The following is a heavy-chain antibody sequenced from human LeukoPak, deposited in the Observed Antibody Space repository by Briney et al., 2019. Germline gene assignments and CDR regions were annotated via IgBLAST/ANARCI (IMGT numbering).Heavy chain of an antibody. Sequence: PGGSLRLSCAASGFTFTNYWMNWLRQAPGKGLEWVSYISSSGSTIYYADSVKGRFTISRDNAKNSLYLQMNSLRAEDTAVYYCAREGYDILTGYYRKAFDIWGQGTMVTVSS. D-gene: IGHD3-9*01. CDR2: ISSSGSTI. J-gene: IGHJ3*02. CDR3: AREGYDILTGYYRKAFDI. CDR1: GFTFTNYW. V-gene: IGHV3-11*01.